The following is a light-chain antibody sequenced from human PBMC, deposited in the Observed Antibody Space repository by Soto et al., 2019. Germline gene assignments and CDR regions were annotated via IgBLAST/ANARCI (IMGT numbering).Light chain of an antibody. CDR1: QSVSSSY. J-gene: IGKJ1*01. CDR3: QQYGSSPPWT. V-gene: IGKV3-20*01. Sequence: EIGLKQSPGTVSLSPGERATLSCRASQSVSSSYLAWYQQKPGQAPRLLIYGASSRATGIPDRFSGSVSGTGFTLTISRLEPEDFAVYYCQQYGSSPPWTFGQGTKVDIK. CDR2: GAS.